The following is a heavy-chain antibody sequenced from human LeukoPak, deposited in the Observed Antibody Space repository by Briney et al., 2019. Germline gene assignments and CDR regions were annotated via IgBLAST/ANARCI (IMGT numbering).Heavy chain of an antibody. CDR3: ARDREIVIYRLPYYFDY. J-gene: IGHJ4*02. Sequence: ASVKVSCKASGYTFTGYYMHWVRQAPGQGLEGMGWINPNRGGTNYAQKVQGRGTMTRDTSISTAYMELSRLRSGDTAVYYWARDREIVIYRLPYYFDYWGQGTLVTVSS. CDR2: INPNRGGT. V-gene: IGHV1-2*02. CDR1: GYTFTGYY. D-gene: IGHD3-16*01.